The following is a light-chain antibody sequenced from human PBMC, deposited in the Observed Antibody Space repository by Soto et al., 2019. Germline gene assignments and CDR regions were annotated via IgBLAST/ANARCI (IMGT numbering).Light chain of an antibody. CDR1: QSVSNNY. CDR2: GAS. Sequence: EIVLPQSPGTLSXXPXXXXTXXXRASQSVSNNYVAWYQQQPGQAPRLLIYGASNRATGIPDRFSGSGWGKDFTLTISRQEPEDFAVYYCQQYGSSGTFGQGTKVDIK. J-gene: IGKJ1*01. V-gene: IGKV3-20*01. CDR3: QQYGSSGT.